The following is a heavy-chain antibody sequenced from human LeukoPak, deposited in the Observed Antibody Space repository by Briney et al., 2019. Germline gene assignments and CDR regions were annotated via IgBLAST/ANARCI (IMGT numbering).Heavy chain of an antibody. CDR2: ISYDGSNK. D-gene: IGHD5-24*01. CDR1: GFTFSSYA. CDR3: ARDALLQLKRKSYFDY. Sequence: GRSLRLSCAASGFTFSSYAMHWVRQAPGKGLEWVAVISYDGSNKYYADSVKGRFTISRDNSKNTLYLQMNSLRAEDTAVYYCARDALLQLKRKSYFDYWGQGTLVTVSS. J-gene: IGHJ4*02. V-gene: IGHV3-30-3*01.